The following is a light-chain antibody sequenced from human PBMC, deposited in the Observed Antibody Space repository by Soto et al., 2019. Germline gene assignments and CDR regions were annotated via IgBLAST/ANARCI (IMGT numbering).Light chain of an antibody. V-gene: IGKV3-15*01. CDR2: GAA. Sequence: ETVMTQSPATLSESQGERATLSCRASKSVSNNLAWYQQKPGQAPRLLIYGAAARATGIPARFSGSGFGTEFTLTISSVQSEDSAVYYCQHYDEWPLTFGGGTKVELK. CDR1: KSVSNN. CDR3: QHYDEWPLT. J-gene: IGKJ4*01.